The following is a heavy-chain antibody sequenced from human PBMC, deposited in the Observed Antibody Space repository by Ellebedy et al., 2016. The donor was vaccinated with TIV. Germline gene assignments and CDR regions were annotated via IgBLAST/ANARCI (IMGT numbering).Heavy chain of an antibody. Sequence: GESLKISCKGSGYSFTNYWIGWVRPMPGKGLEWMGITYPGDSDTRYSPSFLGQVTISADKSINTAYLQWSSLRASDTAMYYCARRKDYSNPSFDYWGQGTLVTVSS. CDR3: ARRKDYSNPSFDY. J-gene: IGHJ4*02. D-gene: IGHD6-6*01. CDR2: TYPGDSDT. V-gene: IGHV5-51*01. CDR1: GYSFTNYW.